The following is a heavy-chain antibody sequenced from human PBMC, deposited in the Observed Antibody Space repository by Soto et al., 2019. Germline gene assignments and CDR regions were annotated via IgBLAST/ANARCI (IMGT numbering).Heavy chain of an antibody. Sequence: QVQLAESGGGVVQPGRSLRLSCATSGFVSNDYDIHWVRQAPGKGLAWLASISYDGTKKYYAESVKGRFTISGDNSKNTLSLQLNSLGAEDTAVYYCSRGIKGGLDAWGPGTLVTVSS. CDR3: SRGIKGGLDA. V-gene: IGHV3-30*03. D-gene: IGHD2-21*01. CDR1: GFVSNDYD. CDR2: ISYDGTKK. J-gene: IGHJ5*02.